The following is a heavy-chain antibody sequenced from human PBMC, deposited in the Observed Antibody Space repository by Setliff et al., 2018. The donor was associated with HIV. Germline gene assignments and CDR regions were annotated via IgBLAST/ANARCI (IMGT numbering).Heavy chain of an antibody. V-gene: IGHV3-7*02. CDR2: MNRDGSEK. CDR3: ARPNYYDSSGSFDY. CDR1: GFTFSSSW. D-gene: IGHD3-22*01. J-gene: IGHJ4*02. Sequence: GGSLRLSCAASGFTFSSSWMTWVRQAPGRGLEYVAGMNRDGSEKGYADSVKGRFSISRDNAKNSLYLQMSSLRTEDTAVYYCARPNYYDSSGSFDYWGQGTLVTVSS.